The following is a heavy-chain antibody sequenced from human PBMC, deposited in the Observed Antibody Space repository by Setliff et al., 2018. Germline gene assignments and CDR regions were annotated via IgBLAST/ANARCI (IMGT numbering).Heavy chain of an antibody. Sequence: GASVKVSCKASGYSLSNYVMNWVRQAPGQGLEWMGWINTKTGDPTYAQGYTGRFVFSLDTSVSTAYLQISSLKAEDTAVYYCARGPLHYDFWSGYYTVSWFDPWGQGTLVTVSS. CDR1: GYSLSNYV. V-gene: IGHV7-4-1*02. D-gene: IGHD3-3*01. J-gene: IGHJ5*02. CDR2: INTKTGDP. CDR3: ARGPLHYDFWSGYYTVSWFDP.